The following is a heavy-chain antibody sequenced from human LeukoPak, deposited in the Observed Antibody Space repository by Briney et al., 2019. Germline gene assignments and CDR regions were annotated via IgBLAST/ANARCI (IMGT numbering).Heavy chain of an antibody. D-gene: IGHD2-15*01. CDR1: GGSISSGDYY. J-gene: IGHJ3*02. CDR3: AREPTDLVVNWFDI. Sequence: PSETLSLTCTVSGGSISSGDYYWSWIRQPPGKGLEWIGYIYYSGSTYYNPSLKSRVTISVDTSKNQFSLKLSSVTAADTAVYYCAREPTDLVVNWFDIWGQGTMVTVSS. V-gene: IGHV4-30-4*01. CDR2: IYYSGST.